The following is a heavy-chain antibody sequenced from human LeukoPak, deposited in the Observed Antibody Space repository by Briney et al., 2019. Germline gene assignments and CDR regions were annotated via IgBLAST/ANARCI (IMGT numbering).Heavy chain of an antibody. J-gene: IGHJ5*02. CDR3: AKDPFSYNWFDP. V-gene: IGHV3-23*01. Sequence: GGSLRLSCAASGFTFSSYAMSWVRQALGKGLEWVSAISGSGGSTYYADSVKGRFTISRDNSKNTLYLQMNSLRAEDTAVYYCAKDPFSYNWFDPWGQGTLVTVSS. CDR2: ISGSGGST. CDR1: GFTFSSYA. D-gene: IGHD6-6*01.